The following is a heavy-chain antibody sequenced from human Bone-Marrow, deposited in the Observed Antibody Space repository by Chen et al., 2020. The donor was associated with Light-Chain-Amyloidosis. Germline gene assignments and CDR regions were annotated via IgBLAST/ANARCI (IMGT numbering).Heavy chain of an antibody. J-gene: IGHJ3*02. CDR3: ARRGGWNIVVVPAAPRDAFDI. D-gene: IGHD2-2*01. CDR2: INHSGST. V-gene: IGHV4-34*01. Sequence: QVQLQQWGAGLLKPSETLYLTCAVYGGSFSGYYWSWISQPPGKGLEWIGEINHSGSTNYNPSLKSRVTISVDTSKNPFSLKLSSVTAADTALYYCARRGGWNIVVVPAAPRDAFDIWGQGTMVTVSS. CDR1: GGSFSGYY.